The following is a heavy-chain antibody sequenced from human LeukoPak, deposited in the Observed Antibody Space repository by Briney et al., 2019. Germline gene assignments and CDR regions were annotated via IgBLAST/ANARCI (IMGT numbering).Heavy chain of an antibody. CDR1: GGSISGTINY. Sequence: ASETLSLTCTVSGGSISGTINYWGWIRQPPGKGLEWIGSIYYSGSTYYNPSLKSRVTISLDTSKNQFSLRLNSVTAADTAVYYCAIHNPYFDYWGQGTLVTVSS. V-gene: IGHV4-39*01. D-gene: IGHD1-14*01. J-gene: IGHJ4*02. CDR3: AIHNPYFDY. CDR2: IYYSGST.